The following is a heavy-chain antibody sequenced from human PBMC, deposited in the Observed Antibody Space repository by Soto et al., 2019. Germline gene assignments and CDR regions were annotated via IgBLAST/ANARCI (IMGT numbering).Heavy chain of an antibody. D-gene: IGHD2-15*01. J-gene: IGHJ4*02. CDR3: AKGSEVARQELDY. CDR2: ISSDGSDK. Sequence: QVQLVESGGGVVQPGRSPRLYCVASGITFRNFGMHWVRQAPGKGLEWVAAISSDGSDKYYSDSVKGRFTISRDNSKNTLFLQMNSLRVEDTAVYYCAKGSEVARQELDYWGQGTLVTVSS. CDR1: GITFRNFG. V-gene: IGHV3-30*18.